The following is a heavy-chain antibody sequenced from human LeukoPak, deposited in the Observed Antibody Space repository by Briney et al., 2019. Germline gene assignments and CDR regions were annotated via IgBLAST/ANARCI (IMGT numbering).Heavy chain of an antibody. CDR2: IRYDGSNK. V-gene: IGHV3-30*02. CDR1: GFTFSSYG. J-gene: IGHJ4*02. Sequence: GGSLRLSCAASGFTFSSYGMHWVRQAPGKGRERVAFIRYDGSNKYYADSVKGRFTISRDNSKNTLYLQMNSLKTEDTAVYYCTTRGGSFSIFDYWGQGTLVTVSS. D-gene: IGHD1-26*01. CDR3: TTRGGSFSIFDY.